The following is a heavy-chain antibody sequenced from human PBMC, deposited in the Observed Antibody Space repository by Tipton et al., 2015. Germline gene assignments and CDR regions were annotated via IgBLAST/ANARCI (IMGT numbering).Heavy chain of an antibody. V-gene: IGHV3-23*01. CDR3: AKGYSYAVSYFDY. J-gene: IGHJ4*02. D-gene: IGHD5-18*01. Sequence: SLRLSCAASGFTFSGYTMNWVRQAPGKGLEWVSSLSGSGGSTFYADSVKGRFTISRDNSKNTLYLQMNSLRAEDTAVYYCAKGYSYAVSYFDYWGQGTLVTVSS. CDR2: LSGSGGST. CDR1: GFTFSGYT.